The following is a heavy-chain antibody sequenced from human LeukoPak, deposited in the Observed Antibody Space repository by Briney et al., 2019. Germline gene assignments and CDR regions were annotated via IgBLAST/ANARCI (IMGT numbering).Heavy chain of an antibody. CDR3: ARVPRSYYYYYYMDV. V-gene: IGHV4-59*01. Sequence: GSLRLSCAASGFTFSSYSMNWVRQAPGKGLEWIGYIYYSGSNNYNPSLKSRVTISVDTSKNQFSLKLSSVTAADTAVYYCARVPRSYYYYYYMDVWGKGTTVTVSS. CDR1: GFTFSSYS. CDR2: IYYSGSN. J-gene: IGHJ6*03.